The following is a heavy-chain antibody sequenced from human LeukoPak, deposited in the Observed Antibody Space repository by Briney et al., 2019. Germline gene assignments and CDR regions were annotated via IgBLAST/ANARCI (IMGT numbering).Heavy chain of an antibody. J-gene: IGHJ6*02. CDR2: ISGSGGST. V-gene: IGHV3-23*01. D-gene: IGHD3-10*01. CDR3: AKSGGNYYYGMDV. CDR1: GFTFSSHA. Sequence: GGSLRLSCAASGFTFSSHAMSWVRQAPGKGLEWVSAISGSGGSTYYADSVKGRFTISRDSSKYTLYLQMNSLRAEDTAVYYCAKSGGNYYYGMDVWGQGTTVTVSS.